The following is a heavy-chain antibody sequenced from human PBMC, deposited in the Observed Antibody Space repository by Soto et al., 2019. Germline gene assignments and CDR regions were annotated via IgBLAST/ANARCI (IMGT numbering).Heavy chain of an antibody. Sequence: RASVKVSCKASGCTFSSYAISWVRQAPGQGLEWMGWIIPIFGTANYAQKFQGRVTITADESTSTAYMELSSLRSEDTAVYYCARACSGASCSPEVEAAVQGDYFDYWGQGTLVTVSS. CDR3: ARACSGASCSPEVEAAVQGDYFDY. J-gene: IGHJ4*02. D-gene: IGHD6-13*01. V-gene: IGHV1-69*13. CDR1: GCTFSSYA. CDR2: IIPIFGTA.